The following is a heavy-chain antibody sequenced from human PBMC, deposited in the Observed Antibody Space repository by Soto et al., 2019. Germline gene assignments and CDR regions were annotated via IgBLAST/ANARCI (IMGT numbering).Heavy chain of an antibody. J-gene: IGHJ5*02. CDR1: GFIFSTFW. D-gene: IGHD5-12*01. Sequence: EVQLVESGGTLVQPGGSLRLCCAASGFIFSTFWMHWVRQAPGKGLEWVSRINSDGSKTTYADSVKGRFTISRDNAKNTVYLQMNTLRAEDTAVYYCATVATNSYNWLDPWGQGTLVTVSS. V-gene: IGHV3-74*01. CDR2: INSDGSKT. CDR3: ATVATNSYNWLDP.